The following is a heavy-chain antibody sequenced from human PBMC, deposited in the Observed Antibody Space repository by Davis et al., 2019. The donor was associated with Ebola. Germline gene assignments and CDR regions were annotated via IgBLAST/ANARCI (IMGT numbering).Heavy chain of an antibody. CDR1: GFTFSTFS. Sequence: GESLKISCEASGFTFSTFSMNWVRQAPGKGLEWVSYISSSSSTKYYADSLKGRFTISRDNAENSLYLQMNSLRDEDTGVYYCARETTTVTGYYYYGMDVWGQGTTVTVSS. D-gene: IGHD4-17*01. CDR3: ARETTTVTGYYYYGMDV. J-gene: IGHJ6*02. V-gene: IGHV3-48*02. CDR2: ISSSSSTK.